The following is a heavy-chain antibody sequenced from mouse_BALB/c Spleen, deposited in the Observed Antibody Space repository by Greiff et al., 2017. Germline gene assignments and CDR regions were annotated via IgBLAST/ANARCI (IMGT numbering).Heavy chain of an antibody. V-gene: IGHV2-6-4*01. J-gene: IGHJ2*01. CDR2: IWGGGST. CDR1: GFSLSRYS. D-gene: IGHD2-2*01. Sequence: QVQLKESGPGLVAPSQSLSITCTVSGFSLSRYSVHWVRQPPGKGLEWLGMIWGGGSTDYTSALKSRLSISKDNSKSQVFLKMNSLQTDDTAMYYCARNGYDGQDFDYWGQGTTLTVSS. CDR3: ARNGYDGQDFDY.